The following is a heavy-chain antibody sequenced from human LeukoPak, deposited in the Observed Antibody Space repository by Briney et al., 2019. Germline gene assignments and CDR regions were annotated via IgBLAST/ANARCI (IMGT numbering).Heavy chain of an antibody. V-gene: IGHV1-69*05. CDR1: GYTFTGYY. Sequence: SVKVSCKASGYTFTGYYMHWVRQAPGQGLEWMGRIIPIFGTANYAQKFQGRVTITTDESTSTAYMELSSLRSGDTAVYYCARGIPGGSGSYYTYYYYMDVWGKGTTVTVSS. CDR2: IIPIFGTA. D-gene: IGHD3-10*01. J-gene: IGHJ6*03. CDR3: ARGIPGGSGSYYTYYYYMDV.